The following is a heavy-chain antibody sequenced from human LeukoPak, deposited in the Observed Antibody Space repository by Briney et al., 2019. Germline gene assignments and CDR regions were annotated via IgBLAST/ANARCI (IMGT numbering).Heavy chain of an antibody. Sequence: GGSLRLSCAAFGFTFSSYSMNWVRQAPGKGLEWVSYISSSSSTIYYADSVRGRFTISRDNAKNSLYLQVNSLRAEDTAVYYCVREEWPHYFDYWGQGTLVTVTS. D-gene: IGHD3-3*01. V-gene: IGHV3-48*01. CDR2: ISSSSSTI. J-gene: IGHJ4*02. CDR3: VREEWPHYFDY. CDR1: GFTFSSYS.